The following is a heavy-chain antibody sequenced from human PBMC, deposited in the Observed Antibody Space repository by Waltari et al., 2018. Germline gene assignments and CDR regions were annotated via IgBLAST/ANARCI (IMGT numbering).Heavy chain of an antibody. J-gene: IGHJ4*02. CDR2: INHSGST. CDR3: ATGGNSGY. Sequence: QVQLQQWGAGLLKPSETLSLTCAVYGGSFSGYYWSWIRQPPGKGLEWIGEINHSGSTNYNPSLKIRVTISVDTSKNQFSLKLSSVTAADTAVYYCATGGNSGYWGQGTLVTVSS. D-gene: IGHD2-21*02. V-gene: IGHV4-34*01. CDR1: GGSFSGYY.